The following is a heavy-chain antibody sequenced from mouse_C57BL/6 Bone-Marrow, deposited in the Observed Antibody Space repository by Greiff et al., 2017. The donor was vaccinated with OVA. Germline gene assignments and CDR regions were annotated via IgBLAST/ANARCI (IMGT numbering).Heavy chain of an antibody. CDR1: GYSITSGYY. CDR3: ASSITTVVEGYYAMDY. D-gene: IGHD1-1*01. CDR2: ISYDGSN. V-gene: IGHV3-6*01. Sequence: DVQLQESGPGLVKPSQSLSLTCSVTGYSITSGYYWNWIRQFPGNKLEWMGYISYDGSNNYNPSLKNRISITRDTSKNQFFLKLNSVTTEDTATYYCASSITTVVEGYYAMDYWGQGTSVTVSS. J-gene: IGHJ4*01.